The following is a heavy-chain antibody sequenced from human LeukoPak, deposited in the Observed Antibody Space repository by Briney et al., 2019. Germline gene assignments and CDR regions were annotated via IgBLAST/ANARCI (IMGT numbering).Heavy chain of an antibody. V-gene: IGHV3-21*01. J-gene: IGHJ4*02. CDR3: ARPIFTIAVAGTIGY. CDR2: ISSSSSYI. CDR1: GFTFSSYS. Sequence: PGGSLRLSCAASGFTFSSYSMNWVRQAPGKGLEWVSSISSSSSYIYYADSVKGRFTISRDNAKNSLYLQMNSLRAEDTAVYYCARPIFTIAVAGTIGYWGREPWSPSPQ. D-gene: IGHD6-19*01.